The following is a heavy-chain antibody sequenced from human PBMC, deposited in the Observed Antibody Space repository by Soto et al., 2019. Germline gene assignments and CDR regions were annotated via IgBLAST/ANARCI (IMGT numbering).Heavy chain of an antibody. Sequence: QVQLVESGGGVVQPGRSLRLSCAASGFTFSSYGVHWVRQAPGKGLEWVAVIWYDGSNKYYADSVKGRFTISRDNSKNTLYLQMNSLRAEDTAVYYCARDDAGATSLDYWGQGTLVTVSS. D-gene: IGHD1-26*01. J-gene: IGHJ4*02. CDR1: GFTFSSYG. CDR2: IWYDGSNK. CDR3: ARDDAGATSLDY. V-gene: IGHV3-33*01.